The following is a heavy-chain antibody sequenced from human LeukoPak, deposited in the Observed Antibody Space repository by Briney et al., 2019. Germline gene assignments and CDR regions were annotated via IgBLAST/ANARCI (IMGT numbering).Heavy chain of an antibody. J-gene: IGHJ5*02. CDR1: GGSISNYY. Sequence: PSVTLSLTCTVSGGSISNYYWSWIRQPPGKGLEWIAYIHYSGSTNYNPSLKSRVTISVDTSKNQFSLKLSSVTAADTAVYYCARLIDNWFDPWGQGTLVTVSS. CDR3: ARLIDNWFDP. V-gene: IGHV4-59*01. CDR2: IHYSGST.